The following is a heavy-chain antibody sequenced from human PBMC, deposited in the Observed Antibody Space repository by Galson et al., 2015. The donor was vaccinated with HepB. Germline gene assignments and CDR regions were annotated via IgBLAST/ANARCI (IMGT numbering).Heavy chain of an antibody. J-gene: IGHJ4*02. V-gene: IGHV4-59*01. CDR1: GGSISSYY. CDR3: AGGKDERGTYSFDN. D-gene: IGHD1-26*01. Sequence: SETLSLTCTVSGGSISSYYWSWIRQPPGKGLEWIGYIHYSGTTNYNPSLRSRVTISVDTSKNQFSLKLSSVTAADTAVYYCAGGKDERGTYSFDNWGQGALVTVSS. CDR2: IHYSGTT.